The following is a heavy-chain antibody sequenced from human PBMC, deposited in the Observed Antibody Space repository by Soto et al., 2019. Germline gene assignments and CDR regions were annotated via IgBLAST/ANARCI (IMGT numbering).Heavy chain of an antibody. CDR3: ATDRVGIVVVPAAMKSFDY. CDR1: GYTLTELS. Sequence: ASVKVSCKVSGYTLTELSMHWVRQAPRKGLEWMGGFDPEDGETIYAQKFQGRVTMTEDTSTDTAYMELSSLRSEDTAVYYCATDRVGIVVVPAAMKSFDYWGQGTLVTVSS. CDR2: FDPEDGET. D-gene: IGHD2-2*01. V-gene: IGHV1-24*01. J-gene: IGHJ4*02.